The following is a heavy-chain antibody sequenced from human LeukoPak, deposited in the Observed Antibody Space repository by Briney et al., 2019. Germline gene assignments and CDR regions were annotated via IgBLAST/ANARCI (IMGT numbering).Heavy chain of an antibody. Sequence: ASVKVSCKASGHTFTSYGISWVRQAPGQGLEWMRWISAYNGSTNYAQKLQGRVTMTTDTSTSTAYMELRSLRSDDTAVYYCARDGDGDYDSSGYQIYWGQGTLVTVSS. J-gene: IGHJ4*02. D-gene: IGHD3-22*01. CDR3: ARDGDGDYDSSGYQIY. CDR2: ISAYNGST. CDR1: GHTFTSYG. V-gene: IGHV1-18*01.